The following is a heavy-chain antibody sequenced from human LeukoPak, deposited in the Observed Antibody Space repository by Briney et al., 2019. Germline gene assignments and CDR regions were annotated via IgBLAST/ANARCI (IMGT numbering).Heavy chain of an antibody. D-gene: IGHD6-25*01. CDR3: ARFAAGGSYYYYMDV. V-gene: IGHV3-48*01. J-gene: IGHJ6*03. CDR1: GFTFSSYT. CDR2: IGTSSTTI. Sequence: GGSLRLSCAASGFTFSSYTMNWVRQPPGKGLEWVSNIGTSSTTIYCADSVKGRFTISRDNAKNSLYLQMNSLRADDTAVYYCARFAAGGSYYYYMDVWGKGTTVTVSS.